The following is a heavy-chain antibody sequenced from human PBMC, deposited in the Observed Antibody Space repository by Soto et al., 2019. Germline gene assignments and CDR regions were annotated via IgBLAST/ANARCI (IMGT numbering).Heavy chain of an antibody. CDR3: AKEGPITNWYFDY. CDR1: GFTFSNYG. D-gene: IGHD1-1*01. V-gene: IGHV3-30*18. J-gene: IGHJ4*02. Sequence: QVQLVESAGGVVQPGRSLRLSCTASGFTFSNYGMHWVRQAPGKGLEWVTVISYDGNVAYYADFVKGRFTSSRDNSKNTLYLQMNSLRTEDTAVYYCAKEGPITNWYFDYWGQGTLVTVSS. CDR2: ISYDGNVA.